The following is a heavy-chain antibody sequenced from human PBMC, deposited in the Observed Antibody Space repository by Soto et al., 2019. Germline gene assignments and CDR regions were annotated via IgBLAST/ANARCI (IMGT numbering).Heavy chain of an antibody. CDR3: AKDTMAKGY. V-gene: IGHV3-15*05. CDR2: IKSSWAT. Sequence: PGGSLRLSCATSGFTFSNAWITWVRQAPGKGLEWVGRIKSSWATDYASPVDGRFTISRDNAKNSLYLQMNSLRAEDTALYYCAKDTMAKGYWGQGTLVTVSS. CDR1: GFTFSNAW. J-gene: IGHJ4*02. D-gene: IGHD5-12*01.